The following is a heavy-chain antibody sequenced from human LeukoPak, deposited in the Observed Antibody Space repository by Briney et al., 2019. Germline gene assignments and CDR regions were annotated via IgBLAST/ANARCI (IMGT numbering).Heavy chain of an antibody. CDR2: ISGSSSYI. CDR3: ARANYDSSGYYFDS. Sequence: GSLRLSCAASGFTFSSYSMNWVRQAPGKGLEWVSSISGSSSYINYADSVKGRFTISRDNAKNSLYLQMSSLRAEDTAVYYCARANYDSSGYYFDSWGQGTLVTVSS. J-gene: IGHJ4*02. V-gene: IGHV3-21*01. CDR1: GFTFSSYS. D-gene: IGHD3-22*01.